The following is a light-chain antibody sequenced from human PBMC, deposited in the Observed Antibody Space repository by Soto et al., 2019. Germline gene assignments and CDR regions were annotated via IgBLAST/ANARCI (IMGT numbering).Light chain of an antibody. J-gene: IGLJ2*01. CDR1: SSDVGGYNY. CDR3: SSFAGSNNVV. V-gene: IGLV2-8*01. Sequence: QSVLTQPPSASGSPGQSVTISCTGTSSDVGGYNYVSWYQQHPGKAPKLMIYEVSKRPSGVPDRFSGSKSGNTGSLTVSGLQAEDEAVYYCSSFAGSNNVVFGGGTKLTVL. CDR2: EVS.